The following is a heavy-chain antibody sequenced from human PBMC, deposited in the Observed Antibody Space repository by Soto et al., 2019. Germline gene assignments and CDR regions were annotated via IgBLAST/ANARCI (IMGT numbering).Heavy chain of an antibody. CDR1: GFTFSSYA. CDR3: ARGGVVAATDVYDYGMDV. CDR2: ISYDGSNK. J-gene: IGHJ6*02. Sequence: GGSLRLSCAASGFTFSSYAMHWVRQAPGKGLEWVAVISYDGSNKYYADSVKGRFTISRDNSKNTLYLQMNSLRAEDTAVYYCARGGVVAATDVYDYGMDVWGQGTTVTAP. V-gene: IGHV3-30-3*01. D-gene: IGHD2-15*01.